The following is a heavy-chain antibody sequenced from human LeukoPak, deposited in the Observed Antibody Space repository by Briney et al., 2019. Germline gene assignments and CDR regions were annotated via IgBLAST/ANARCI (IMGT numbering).Heavy chain of an antibody. D-gene: IGHD3-9*01. J-gene: IGHJ4*02. Sequence: GGSLRLSCAASGFTVSSNYMSWVRQAPGKGLEWVSVIYSGGSTYYADSVKGRFTISRDNSKNTLYLQLNSLRAEDTAVYYCARVSVLRYFVWLFLFDYWGQGTLVTVSS. V-gene: IGHV3-66*01. CDR2: IYSGGST. CDR3: ARVSVLRYFVWLFLFDY. CDR1: GFTVSSNY.